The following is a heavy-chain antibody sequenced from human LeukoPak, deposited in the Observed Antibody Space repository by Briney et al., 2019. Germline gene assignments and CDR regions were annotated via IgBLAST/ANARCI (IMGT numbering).Heavy chain of an antibody. CDR1: GASITSYY. D-gene: IGHD2-15*01. CDR3: ARDGSGYSQGYFDY. CDR2: IYYSGST. Sequence: PSETLSLTCTVSGASITSYYWTWVRQPPGKGLEWIGCIYYSGSTNFNPSLRSGVTISIDTSKNQCSLKLSSVTAADTAVYYCARDGSGYSQGYFDYWGQGTLVTVSS. J-gene: IGHJ4*02. V-gene: IGHV4-59*01.